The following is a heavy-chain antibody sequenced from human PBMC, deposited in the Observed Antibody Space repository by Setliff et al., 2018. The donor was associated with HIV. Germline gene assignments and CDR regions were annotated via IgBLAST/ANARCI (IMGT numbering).Heavy chain of an antibody. CDR3: ARDRGWELSHPPFFDY. CDR2: IYPGDSDT. CDR1: GYSFSSYW. Sequence: GESLKISCKSSGYSFSSYWIGWVRQMPGKGLEWMGIIYPGDSDTRYSPSFQGQVTISADKSISTAYLQWGSLRSDDTAIYYCARDRGWELSHPPFFDYWGQGTLVTVSS. V-gene: IGHV5-51*01. D-gene: IGHD1-7*01. J-gene: IGHJ4*02.